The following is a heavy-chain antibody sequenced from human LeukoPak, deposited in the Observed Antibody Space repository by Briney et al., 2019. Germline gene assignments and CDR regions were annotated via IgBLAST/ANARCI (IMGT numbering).Heavy chain of an antibody. CDR1: GFTFSSYG. V-gene: IGHV3-30*03. D-gene: IGHD3-22*01. CDR3: ATSFACGLIVVVIKLYYYGMDV. J-gene: IGHJ6*02. CDR2: ISYDGSNK. Sequence: GGSLRLSCAASGFTFSSYGMHWVRQAPGKGLEWVAVISYDGSNKYYADSVKGRFTISRDNSKNTLYLQMNSLRAEDTAVYYCATSFACGLIVVVIKLYYYGMDVWGQGTTVTVSS.